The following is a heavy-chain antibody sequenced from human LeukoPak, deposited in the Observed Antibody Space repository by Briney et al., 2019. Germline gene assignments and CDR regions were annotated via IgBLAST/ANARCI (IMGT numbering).Heavy chain of an antibody. V-gene: IGHV3-66*01. CDR3: ARDGRYRYGGYYYYGMDV. CDR1: GFTFSSYA. Sequence: GGSLRLSCAASGFTFSSYAMSWVRQAPGKGLEWVSVIYSGGSTYYADSVKGRFTISRDNSKNTLYLQMNSLRAEDTAVYYCARDGRYRYGGYYYYGMDVWGQGTTVTVSS. J-gene: IGHJ6*02. CDR2: IYSGGST. D-gene: IGHD5-18*01.